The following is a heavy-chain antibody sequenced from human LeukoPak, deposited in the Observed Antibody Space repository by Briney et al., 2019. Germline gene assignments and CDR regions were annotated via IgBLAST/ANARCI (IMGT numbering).Heavy chain of an antibody. CDR3: ARHHTIQTGTGVFDY. CDR2: IYYSGYT. V-gene: IGHV4-59*08. CDR1: GGSISSYY. D-gene: IGHD1/OR15-1a*01. J-gene: IGHJ4*02. Sequence: SETLSLTCTVSGGSISSYYWSWIRQPPGKGLEWIGYIYYSGYTNYNPSLKSRVTISVDTSKNQFSLMRSSVTAADTAMYYCARHHTIQTGTGVFDYWGQGALVTVSS.